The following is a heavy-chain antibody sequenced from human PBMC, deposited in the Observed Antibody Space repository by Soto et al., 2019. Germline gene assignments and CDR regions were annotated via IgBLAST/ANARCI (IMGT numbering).Heavy chain of an antibody. D-gene: IGHD1-1*01. J-gene: IGHJ3*02. CDR2: IVNDGSEK. V-gene: IGHV3-33*01. Sequence: QVQLVESGGGVVQPGRSLRLSCAASGFTFSKYGFHWVRQAPGKGLEWVAVIVNDGSEKYHADSVEGRFIISRDNSKDTLFLQMNSLRAEDTAVYYCARDDAFQNENGFDIWGQGTMVTVSS. CDR1: GFTFSKYG. CDR3: ARDDAFQNENGFDI.